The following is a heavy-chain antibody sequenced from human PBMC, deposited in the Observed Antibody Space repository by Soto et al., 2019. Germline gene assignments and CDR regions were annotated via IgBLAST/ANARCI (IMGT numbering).Heavy chain of an antibody. CDR1: GFTFSAYN. CDR2: IPSDSEIM. CDR3: VRDWWSTVSYY. V-gene: IGHV3-48*01. J-gene: IGHJ4*02. D-gene: IGHD2-15*01. Sequence: EVRLVESGGGLVQPGGSLRLSCTASGFTFSAYNMNWVRQAPGKGPEWVAYIPSDSEIMSYADSVEGPFTVSRDNAKNSMYLQLSSLRAEDTSAYDCVRDWWSTVSYYWGQGTLVTVSS.